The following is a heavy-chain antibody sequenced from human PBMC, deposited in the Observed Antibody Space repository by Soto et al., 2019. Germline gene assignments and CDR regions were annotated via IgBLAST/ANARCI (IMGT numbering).Heavy chain of an antibody. D-gene: IGHD1-1*01. Sequence: QVQLQESGPGLVKPSETLSLTCTVSGGSVSSSNHYWSWIRQPPGKGPEWLGCIYYSGSTNYNPSLKSRVTISVDTSKNQFSLKLSSVTPADTAVYFCASGPRSPNWYAESFHHCGQGTLVTVSS. CDR1: GGSVSSSNHY. J-gene: IGHJ1*01. V-gene: IGHV4-61*01. CDR2: IYYSGST. CDR3: ASGPRSPNWYAESFHH.